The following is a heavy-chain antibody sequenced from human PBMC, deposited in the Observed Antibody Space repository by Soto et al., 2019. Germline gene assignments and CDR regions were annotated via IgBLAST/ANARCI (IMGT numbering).Heavy chain of an antibody. CDR1: GGLFSSYA. Sequence: QEQLVQSVAEVKKPGSSVKVSCKDPGGLFSSYAISWVRQAPGQGLEWMGGIIHVFGTAYYAQKFQCRVTITADESTKTAYMDLSILKYEDTAIYYCARGGSGYVWFNEFWGQGTLVTVSS. D-gene: IGHD3-22*01. J-gene: IGHJ4*02. CDR3: ARGGSGYVWFNEF. CDR2: IIHVFGTA. V-gene: IGHV1-69*01.